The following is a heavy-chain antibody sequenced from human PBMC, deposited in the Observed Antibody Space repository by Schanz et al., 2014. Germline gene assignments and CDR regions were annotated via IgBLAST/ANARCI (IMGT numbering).Heavy chain of an antibody. J-gene: IGHJ4*02. V-gene: IGHV3-30-3*01. Sequence: QVQLVDSGGGLVKPGGSLRLSCAASGFTFSSYAMHWVRQAPGKGLEWVAVMSYDGSNKYYADSVKGRFTISRDTPKNTLYVQMNSLRAEDTAVYYCAKDQGSYGSGSYSYFDYWGQGTLATVSS. D-gene: IGHD3-10*01. CDR1: GFTFSSYA. CDR2: MSYDGSNK. CDR3: AKDQGSYGSGSYSYFDY.